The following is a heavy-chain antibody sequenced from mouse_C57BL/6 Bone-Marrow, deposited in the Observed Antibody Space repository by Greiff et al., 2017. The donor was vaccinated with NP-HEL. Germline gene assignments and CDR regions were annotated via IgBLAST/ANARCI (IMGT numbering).Heavy chain of an antibody. CDR3: ARFYGYDGEAWFAY. Sequence: QVTLKESGPGILQPSQALSLTCSFSGFSLSPFGMGVGWIRQPSGKGLEWLAHIWWDDDTYYNPALKSRLTISKDTSKNQVVLTIANVDTADTATYFCARFYGYDGEAWFAYWGQGTLVTVSA. CDR1: GFSLSPFGMG. V-gene: IGHV8-8*01. D-gene: IGHD2-2*01. J-gene: IGHJ3*01. CDR2: IWWDDDT.